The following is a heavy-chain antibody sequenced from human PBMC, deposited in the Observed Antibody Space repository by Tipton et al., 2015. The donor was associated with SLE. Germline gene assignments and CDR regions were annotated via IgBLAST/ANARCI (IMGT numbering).Heavy chain of an antibody. D-gene: IGHD3-10*01. CDR3: ARDYDSFNRGVAFDY. Sequence: SLRLSCAASGFTFSSYWMSWVCQAPGKGLEGVANIKQDGSEKYYVDSVKGRFTISRDNAKNSLYLQMNSLRAEDTAVYYCARDYDSFNRGVAFDYWGQGTLVTVSS. CDR1: GFTFSSYW. CDR2: IKQDGSEK. V-gene: IGHV3-7*01. J-gene: IGHJ4*02.